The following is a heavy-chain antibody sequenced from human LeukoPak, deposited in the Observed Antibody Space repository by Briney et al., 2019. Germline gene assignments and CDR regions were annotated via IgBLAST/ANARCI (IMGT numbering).Heavy chain of an antibody. Sequence: SETRSPTCAAYGGSFSGYYWSGIRHPPGKGREWIGEFNHFGSTNYNPSLKSRVTITVDTSKNLLSVKLSDVTAEDSAVYYWARVRCVVPTGRCAFDVWGHGTMVTFSS. CDR2: FNHFGST. D-gene: IGHD2-2*01. J-gene: IGHJ3*01. CDR1: GGSFSGYY. CDR3: ARVRCVVPTGRCAFDV. V-gene: IGHV4-34*01.